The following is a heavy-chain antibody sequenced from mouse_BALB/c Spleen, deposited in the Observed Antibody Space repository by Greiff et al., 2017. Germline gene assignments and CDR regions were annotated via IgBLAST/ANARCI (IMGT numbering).Heavy chain of an antibody. CDR3: ARACGNYYFDY. J-gene: IGHJ2*01. CDR1: GFSLTSYG. CDR2: IWAGGST. D-gene: IGHD2-1*01. V-gene: IGHV2-9*02. Sequence: VHLVESGPGLVAPSQSLSITCTVSGFSLTSYGVHWVRQPPGKGLEWLGVIWAGGSTNYNSALMSRLSISKDNSKGQVFLKMNSLQTDDTAMYYCARACGNYYFDYWGQGTTLTVSS.